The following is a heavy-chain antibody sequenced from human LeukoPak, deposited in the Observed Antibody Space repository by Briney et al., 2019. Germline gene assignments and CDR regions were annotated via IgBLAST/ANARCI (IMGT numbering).Heavy chain of an antibody. D-gene: IGHD6-6*01. V-gene: IGHV3-48*03. Sequence: PGGSLRLSCAASGFTFSTYEMHWVRHAPGKGLEWVSYMSSTGDIIYYADSVKGRFTISRDNAKNSLYLQMDSLRAEDTAVYYCARDDGGRHTSSLDYWGQGTLVAVSS. CDR3: ARDDGGRHTSSLDY. CDR2: MSSTGDII. CDR1: GFTFSTYE. J-gene: IGHJ4*02.